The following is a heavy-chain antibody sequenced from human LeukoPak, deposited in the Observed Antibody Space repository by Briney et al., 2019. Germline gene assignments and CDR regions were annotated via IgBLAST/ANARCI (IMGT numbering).Heavy chain of an antibody. CDR1: GGSISSSSDY. D-gene: IGHD7-27*01. Sequence: SETLSLTCTVSGGSISSSSDYWGWIRQPPARGLEWIGSIYYSGSTYYNPSLKSRVTISVDTSKNQFSLKLSSVTAADTAVYYCARELTGDDYYYYMDVWGKGTTVTVSS. CDR3: ARELTGDDYYYYMDV. J-gene: IGHJ6*03. CDR2: IYYSGST. V-gene: IGHV4-39*02.